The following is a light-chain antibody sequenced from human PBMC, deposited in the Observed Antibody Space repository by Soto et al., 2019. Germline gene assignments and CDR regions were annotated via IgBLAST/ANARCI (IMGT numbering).Light chain of an antibody. CDR2: DAS. CDR1: LSVSVY. V-gene: IGKV3-11*01. CDR3: QQYDNSPLT. Sequence: VVLTQSPATLSLSPGASATLSCRTSLSVSVYLDWYQQKPGQAPRLLISDASNRATGIPARFSGSGSGTDFTLTISRLEPEDFAVYYCQQYDNSPLTFGGGTKVDIK. J-gene: IGKJ4*01.